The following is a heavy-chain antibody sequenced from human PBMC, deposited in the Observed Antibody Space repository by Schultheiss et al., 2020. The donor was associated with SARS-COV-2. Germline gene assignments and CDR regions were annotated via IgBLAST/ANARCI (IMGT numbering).Heavy chain of an antibody. Sequence: LRLSCEASGFTFSSYSVHWVRQAPGMGLEWVAGISYDGNNKYYADYAKGRFTVSRDNSKNTLYLQMNSLRAEDTAVYYCARDGAGFGLDVWGQGTTVTVSS. CDR1: GFTFSSYS. CDR3: ARDGAGFGLDV. CDR2: ISYDGNNK. D-gene: IGHD3-10*01. V-gene: IGHV3-30*07. J-gene: IGHJ6*02.